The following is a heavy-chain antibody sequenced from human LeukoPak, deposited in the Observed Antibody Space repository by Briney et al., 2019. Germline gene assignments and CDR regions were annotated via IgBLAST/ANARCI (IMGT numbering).Heavy chain of an antibody. CDR2: IYHSGST. CDR3: ARDDGLHFDY. V-gene: IGHV4-30-2*01. J-gene: IGHJ4*02. D-gene: IGHD2-8*01. CDR1: GGSISSGGYY. Sequence: SETLSLTCTVSGGSISSGGYYWSWIRQPPGKGLEWIGYIYHSGSTYYNPSLKSRVTISVDRSKNQFSLKLSSVTAADTAVYYCARDDGLHFDYWGQGTLVTVSS.